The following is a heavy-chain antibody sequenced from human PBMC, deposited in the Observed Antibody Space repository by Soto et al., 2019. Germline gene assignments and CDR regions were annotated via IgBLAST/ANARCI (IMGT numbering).Heavy chain of an antibody. CDR2: MNPNSGNT. V-gene: IGHV1-8*01. Sequence: ASVKVSCKASGYTFTSYDINWVRQATGQGLEWMGWMNPNSGNTGYAQKFQGRVTMTRNTSIGTAYMELSSLRSEDTAVYYCAICADILTGYCWFDPWGQGTLVTVSS. CDR3: AICADILTGYCWFDP. J-gene: IGHJ5*02. D-gene: IGHD3-9*01. CDR1: GYTFTSYD.